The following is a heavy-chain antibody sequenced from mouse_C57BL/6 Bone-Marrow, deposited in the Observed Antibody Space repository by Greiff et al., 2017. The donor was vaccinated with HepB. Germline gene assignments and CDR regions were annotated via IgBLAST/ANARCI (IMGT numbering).Heavy chain of an antibody. J-gene: IGHJ4*01. V-gene: IGHV1-15*01. CDR3: TREGGYDYDDGAYYAMDY. Sequence: QVHVKQSGAELVRPGASVTLSCKASGYTFTDYEMHWVKQTPVHGLEWIGAIDPETGGTAYNQKFKGKAILTADKSSSTAYMELRSLTSEDSAVYYCTREGGYDYDDGAYYAMDYWGQGTSVTVSS. CDR1: GYTFTDYE. D-gene: IGHD2-4*01. CDR2: IDPETGGT.